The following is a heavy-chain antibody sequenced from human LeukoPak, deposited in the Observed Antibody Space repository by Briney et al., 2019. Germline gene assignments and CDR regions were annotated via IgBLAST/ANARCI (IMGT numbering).Heavy chain of an antibody. CDR1: GFTFDDYA. D-gene: IGHD6-19*01. CDR2: INWNSDSI. CDR3: ARVSDISVAAYFDY. V-gene: IGHV3-9*01. J-gene: IGHJ4*02. Sequence: GGSLRLSCAVSGFTFDDYAMHWVRHVPGKGLEWVSGINWNSDSIGYADSVKGRFTTSRDNAKNSLYLQMNSLRAEDTALYYCARVSDISVAAYFDYWGQGTLVTVSS.